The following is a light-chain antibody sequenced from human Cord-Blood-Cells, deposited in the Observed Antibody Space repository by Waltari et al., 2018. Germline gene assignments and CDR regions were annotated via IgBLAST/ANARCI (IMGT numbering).Light chain of an antibody. CDR1: SSDVGGYNY. V-gene: IGLV2-11*01. CDR2: DVS. CDR3: CSYAGSYTWV. Sequence: QSALTQPRSVSGSPGQSVTISCTGTSSDVGGYNYVSWYQQHPGKAPKLMIYDVSKRPSGVADRFSGSKSGNTASLTISGLQAEDDADYDCCSYAGSYTWVFGGGTKLTVL. J-gene: IGLJ3*02.